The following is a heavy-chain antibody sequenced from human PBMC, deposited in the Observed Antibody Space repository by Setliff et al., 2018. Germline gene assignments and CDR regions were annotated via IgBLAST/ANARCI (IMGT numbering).Heavy chain of an antibody. CDR3: ARHDKGYYYDSSGYYLDAFDI. CDR2: INHSGST. V-gene: IGHV4-34*01. Sequence: PSETLSLTCAVYGGSFSGNYWSWIRQPPGKGLEWIGEINHSGSTNHNPSLKSRVTISVDTSKNQFSLKLSSVTAADTAVYFCARHDKGYYYDSSGYYLDAFDIWGQGTMVTVSS. J-gene: IGHJ3*02. CDR1: GGSFSGNY. D-gene: IGHD3-22*01.